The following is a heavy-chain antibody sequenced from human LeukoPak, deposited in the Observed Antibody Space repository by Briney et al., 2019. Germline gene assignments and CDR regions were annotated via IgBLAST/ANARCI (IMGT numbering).Heavy chain of an antibody. J-gene: IGHJ4*02. D-gene: IGHD6-6*01. V-gene: IGHV3-74*01. CDR2: IKSDGITI. CDR1: GFTFSNYM. CDR3: AKLATRLAARPNFDY. Sequence: GGSLRLSCAASGFTFSNYMMHWVRQAPGKGLVWVSRIKSDGITITYADSVKGRFTISRDNAKNTLYLQMNSLRADDTAVYYCAKLATRLAARPNFDYWGLGTLVAVSS.